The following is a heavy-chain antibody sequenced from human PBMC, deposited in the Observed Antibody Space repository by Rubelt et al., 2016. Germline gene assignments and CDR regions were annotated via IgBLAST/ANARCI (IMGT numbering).Heavy chain of an antibody. V-gene: IGHV4-34*01. J-gene: IGHJ6*02. D-gene: IGHD1-26*01. Sequence: QVQLQQWGAGLLKPSETLSLTCAVYGGSFSGYYWSWIRQPPGKGLEWIGEINHSGSTNYNPSLKSRVTISVDPSKNQFPLKVSSVTAADPAVYYCAGGRMGFHYYYYGMDVWGQGTTVTVSS. CDR3: AGGRMGFHYYYYGMDV. CDR1: GGSFSGYY. CDR2: INHSGST.